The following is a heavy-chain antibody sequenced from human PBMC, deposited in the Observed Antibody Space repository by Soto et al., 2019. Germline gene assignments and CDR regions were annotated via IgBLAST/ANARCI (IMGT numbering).Heavy chain of an antibody. CDR1: GGRYSRYA. V-gene: IGHV1-69*13. J-gene: IGHJ5*02. Sequence: PVKGSCKAFGGRYSRYAISWVRQAPGQGLEWMGGIIPIFGTANYAQKFQGRVTITADESTSTAYMELSSLRSEDTAVYYYAREDGYSNLNWFDPWGQGTLVIVSS. D-gene: IGHD4-4*01. CDR2: IIPIFGTA. CDR3: AREDGYSNLNWFDP.